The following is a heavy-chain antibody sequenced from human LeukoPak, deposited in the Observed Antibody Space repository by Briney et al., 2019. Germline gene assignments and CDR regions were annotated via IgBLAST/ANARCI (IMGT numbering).Heavy chain of an antibody. D-gene: IGHD1-26*01. CDR3: ARDLGGNYGMDV. V-gene: IGHV4-59*01. J-gene: IGHJ6*02. CDR1: GGPISSYY. Sequence: SETLSLTCTVSGGPISSYYWSWIRQPPGKGLEWIGYIYYSGSTNYNPSLKSRVTISVDTSKNQFSLKLSSVTAADMAVYYCARDLGGNYGMDVWGQGTTVTVSS. CDR2: IYYSGST.